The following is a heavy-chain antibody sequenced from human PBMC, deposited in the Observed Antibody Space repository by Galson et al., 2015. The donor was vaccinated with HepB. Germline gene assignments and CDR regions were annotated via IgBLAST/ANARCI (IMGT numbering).Heavy chain of an antibody. V-gene: IGHV3-23*01. CDR3: AKDYYYDSSGYAHPLDY. J-gene: IGHJ4*02. D-gene: IGHD3-22*01. CDR2: ISGSGGST. Sequence: SLRLSCAASGFTFSSYAMSWVRQAPGKGLEWVSAISGSGGSTYYADSVKGRFTISRDNSKNTLYLQMNSLRAEDTAVYYCAKDYYYDSSGYAHPLDYWGQGTLVTVSS. CDR1: GFTFSSYA.